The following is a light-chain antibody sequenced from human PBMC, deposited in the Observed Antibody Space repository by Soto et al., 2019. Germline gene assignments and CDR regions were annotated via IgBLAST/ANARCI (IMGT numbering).Light chain of an antibody. Sequence: QSVLTQPPSVSGAPGQRVTISCTGSSSNIGAGYDVHWYQQLPGTAPKLLIYDNDKRPSGIPDRFSGSKSGTSATLGITGLQTGDEADYYCGTWDSNLNAGVFGGGTQLTVL. CDR3: GTWDSNLNAGV. CDR2: DND. J-gene: IGLJ2*01. CDR1: SSNIGAGYD. V-gene: IGLV1-51*01.